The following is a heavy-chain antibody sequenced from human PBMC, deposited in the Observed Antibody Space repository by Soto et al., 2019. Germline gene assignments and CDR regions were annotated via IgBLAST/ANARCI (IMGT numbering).Heavy chain of an antibody. D-gene: IGHD1-20*01. Sequence: SETLSLTCAVSGGSISSGGYSWSWIRQPPGKGLEWIGYIYHSGSTNYNPSLKSRVTISVDTSKNQFSLKLSSVTAADTAVYYCARVGFNWNDDYYGMDVWGQGTTVTVSS. CDR3: ARVGFNWNDDYYGMDV. V-gene: IGHV4-30-2*01. CDR1: GGSISSGGYS. J-gene: IGHJ6*02. CDR2: IYHSGST.